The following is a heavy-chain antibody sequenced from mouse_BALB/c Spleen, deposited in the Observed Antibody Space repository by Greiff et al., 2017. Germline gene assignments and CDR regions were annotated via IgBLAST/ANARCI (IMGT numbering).Heavy chain of an antibody. CDR1: GFTFSDYY. J-gene: IGHJ2*01. CDR3: ARDGYGSSYGYFDY. V-gene: IGHV5-4*02. CDR2: ISDGGSYT. Sequence: EVMLVESGGGLVKPGGSLKLSCAASGFTFSDYYMYWVRQTPEKRLEWVATISDGGSYTYYPDSVKGRFTISRDNAKNNLYLQMSSLKSEDTAMYYCARDGYGSSYGYFDYWGQGTTLTVSS. D-gene: IGHD1-1*01.